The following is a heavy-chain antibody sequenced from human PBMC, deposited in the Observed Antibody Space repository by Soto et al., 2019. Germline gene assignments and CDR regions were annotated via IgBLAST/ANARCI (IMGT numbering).Heavy chain of an antibody. V-gene: IGHV1-69*14. Sequence: QVQLVQSGAEVKKPGSSVKVSCKASGGTFSSYAISWVRQAPGQGLEWMGGIIPIFGTANYAQKFQGRVTITADKPTNTAYRDLSSLRSEDTAVYYCATRDDFWSGHSYDGMDVWGQGPTVTVSS. CDR2: IIPIFGTA. J-gene: IGHJ6*02. CDR1: GGTFSSYA. CDR3: ATRDDFWSGHSYDGMDV. D-gene: IGHD3-3*01.